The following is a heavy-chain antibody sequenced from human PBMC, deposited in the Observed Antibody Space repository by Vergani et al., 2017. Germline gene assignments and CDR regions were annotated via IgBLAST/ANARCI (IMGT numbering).Heavy chain of an antibody. CDR1: GFTFSSYA. V-gene: IGHV3-30-3*02. J-gene: IGHJ4*02. D-gene: IGHD2-2*01. Sequence: QVQLVESGGGVVQPGRSLRLSCAASGFTFSSYAMHWVRQAPGKGLEWVAVISYDGSNKYYADSVKGRFTISRDNSKNTLYLQMNSLRAEDTAVYYCAKFVVPAAPPFDYWGQGTLVTVSS. CDR3: AKFVVPAAPPFDY. CDR2: ISYDGSNK.